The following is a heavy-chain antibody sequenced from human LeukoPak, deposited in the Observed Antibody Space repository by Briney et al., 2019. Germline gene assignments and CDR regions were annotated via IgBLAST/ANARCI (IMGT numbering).Heavy chain of an antibody. CDR2: INHTGST. J-gene: IGHJ4*02. CDR3: ARGYYSSGWFDY. Sequence: SETLSFTCSVYGGSFSGYYWSWIRQAPGKGLEWIGEINHTGSTNYNPSLKSRVTISVDTSKNQFSLKLSSVTAADTAVYYCARGYYSSGWFDYWGQGTLVTVSS. D-gene: IGHD6-19*01. CDR1: GGSFSGYY. V-gene: IGHV4-34*01.